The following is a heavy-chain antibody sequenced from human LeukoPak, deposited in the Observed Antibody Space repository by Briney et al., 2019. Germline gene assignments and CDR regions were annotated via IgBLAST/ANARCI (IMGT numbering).Heavy chain of an antibody. CDR2: ISSSGTTI. D-gene: IGHD2-2*01. Sequence: GGSLRLSCAASGFTFSSYEMNWVRQAPGKGLQWVSDISSSGTTIYYADSVKGRFTISRDNAKNSLYLQMNSLRAEDTAVYYCARKYCSTTSCLFDIWGQGTLVTASS. J-gene: IGHJ4*02. CDR3: ARKYCSTTSCLFDI. V-gene: IGHV3-48*03. CDR1: GFTFSSYE.